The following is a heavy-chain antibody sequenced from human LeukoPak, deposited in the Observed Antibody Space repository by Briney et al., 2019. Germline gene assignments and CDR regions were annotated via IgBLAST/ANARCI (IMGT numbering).Heavy chain of an antibody. CDR3: ATALAAGSFDY. D-gene: IGHD6-13*01. Sequence: SETLSLTCTVSGYSISSGYYWGWIRQPPGKGLEWIGSIHHSGSTNYNPSLKSRVTISLDTSKNQFSLKLSSVTAADTAVYYCATALAAGSFDYWGQGTLVTVSS. CDR1: GYSISSGYY. CDR2: IHHSGST. V-gene: IGHV4-38-2*02. J-gene: IGHJ4*02.